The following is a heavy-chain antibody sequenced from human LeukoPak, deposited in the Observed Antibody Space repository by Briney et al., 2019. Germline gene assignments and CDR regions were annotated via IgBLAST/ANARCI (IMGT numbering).Heavy chain of an antibody. V-gene: IGHV4-34*01. CDR2: INHSGST. CDR3: ARGPRLTMIVVVIPFDY. D-gene: IGHD3-22*01. Sequence: SETLSLTCAVYGGSFSGYYWSWIRQPPGKGLEWLGEINHSGSTNYNPSLKSRVTISVDTSKNQFSLKLSSVTAADTAVYYCARGPRLTMIVVVIPFDYWGQGTLVTVSS. J-gene: IGHJ4*02. CDR1: GGSFSGYY.